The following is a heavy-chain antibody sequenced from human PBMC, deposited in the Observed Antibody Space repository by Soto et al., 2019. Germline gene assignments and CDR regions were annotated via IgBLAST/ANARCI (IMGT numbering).Heavy chain of an antibody. D-gene: IGHD2-2*01. CDR3: TSRYCSSATSCYRYFGY. CDR2: IRSKAYGGTT. Sequence: GGSLRLSCTASGFTFGDYAMTWFRQAPGKGLEWVGFIRSKAYGGTTEYAASVKGRFTISRDGSKSIAYLQMHSLKTEDTAMYYCTSRYCSSATSCYRYFGYWGQGTLVTVSS. CDR1: GFTFGDYA. V-gene: IGHV3-49*01. J-gene: IGHJ4*02.